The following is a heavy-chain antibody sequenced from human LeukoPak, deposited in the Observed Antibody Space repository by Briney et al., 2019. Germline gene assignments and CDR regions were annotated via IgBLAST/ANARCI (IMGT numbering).Heavy chain of an antibody. J-gene: IGHJ4*02. D-gene: IGHD3-16*01. CDR1: GGSISSYY. Sequence: SETLSLTCTVAGGSISSYYWSWIRQPPGKGLERIGYVYYSGSTNYNPSLKSRVTISVDTSKNQFSLKLSSVTAADTAVYYCASLGTGSDFDYWGQGTLVTVSS. V-gene: IGHV4-59*01. CDR2: VYYSGST. CDR3: ASLGTGSDFDY.